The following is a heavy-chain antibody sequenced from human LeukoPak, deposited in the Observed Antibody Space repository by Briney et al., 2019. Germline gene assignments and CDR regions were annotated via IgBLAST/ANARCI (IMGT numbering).Heavy chain of an antibody. V-gene: IGHV3-23*01. Sequence: PGGSLRLSCAGSGFTFSSDAMSCVRQAPGKVLEWVSAISGSGDDSYHADSVKGRFTVSRDNSNNMLYLQMNSLRAEDTAVYYCAKGRRDTGWGHWGQGTLVTVSS. D-gene: IGHD6-19*01. CDR1: GFTFSSDA. CDR2: ISGSGDDS. CDR3: AKGRRDTGWGH. J-gene: IGHJ4*02.